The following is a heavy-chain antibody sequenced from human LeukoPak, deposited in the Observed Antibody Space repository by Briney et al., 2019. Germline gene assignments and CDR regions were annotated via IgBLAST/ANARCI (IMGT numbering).Heavy chain of an antibody. CDR3: ARMAYYYDSSGYYSTFDY. J-gene: IGHJ4*02. V-gene: IGHV3-7*03. CDR1: GFTFSSYA. CDR2: IKQDGSEK. Sequence: GGSLRLSCAASGFTFSSYAMHWVRQAPGKGLEWVANIKQDGSEKYYVDSVKGRFTISRDNAKNSLYLQMNSLRAEDTALYYCARMAYYYDSSGYYSTFDYWGQGTLVTVSS. D-gene: IGHD3-22*01.